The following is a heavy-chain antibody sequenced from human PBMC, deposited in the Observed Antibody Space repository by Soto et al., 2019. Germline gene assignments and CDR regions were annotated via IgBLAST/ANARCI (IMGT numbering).Heavy chain of an antibody. D-gene: IGHD3-10*01. CDR1: GGSISSSNW. CDR3: ARDRGEKGRSAYYYYYGMDV. V-gene: IGHV4-4*02. CDR2: IYHSGST. Sequence: SETLSLTCAVSGGSISSSNWWSWVRQPPGKGLEWIGEIYHSGSTNYNASLRSRVTISVDKSKNQFSLRLSSVTAADTALYYCARDRGEKGRSAYYYYYGMDVWGQGTTVTVSS. J-gene: IGHJ6*02.